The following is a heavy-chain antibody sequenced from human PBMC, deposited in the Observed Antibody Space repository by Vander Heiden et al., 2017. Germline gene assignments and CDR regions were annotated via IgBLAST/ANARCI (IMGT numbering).Heavy chain of an antibody. J-gene: IGHJ3*02. CDR3: ARVRVDATNEAFDI. Sequence: QVQLQESGRVLVNPSETLPLTCTVSNGSLSRGSYYWGWIRQPPGKGLEWIGYIYYSGDTNYNPSLKGRVTISVSRSKNQFSLKLSSVNAADTAVYYCARVRVDATNEAFDIWGQGTMVTVSS. D-gene: IGHD2-15*01. CDR2: IYYSGDT. CDR1: NGSLSRGSYY. V-gene: IGHV4-61*01.